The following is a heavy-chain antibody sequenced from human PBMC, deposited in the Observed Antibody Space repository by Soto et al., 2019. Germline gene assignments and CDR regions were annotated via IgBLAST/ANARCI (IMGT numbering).Heavy chain of an antibody. CDR3: ARQVYNYDILAPHAFDI. J-gene: IGHJ3*02. D-gene: IGHD3-9*01. CDR2: ISQSGRA. V-gene: IGHV4-4*02. Sequence: SETLSLICTVSGASISSNNWWTWVRQSPGKGLEWIGKISQSGRANYSPSFQGQVTISADKSISTAYLQWSSLKASDTAMYYCARQVYNYDILAPHAFDICGQGTMVTVSS. CDR1: GASISSNNW.